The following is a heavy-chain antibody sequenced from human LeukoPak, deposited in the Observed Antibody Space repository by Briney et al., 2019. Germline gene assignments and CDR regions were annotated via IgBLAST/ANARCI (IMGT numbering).Heavy chain of an antibody. D-gene: IGHD6-19*01. CDR3: ARAIKAVAGTFHRDYYFDY. CDR1: GFTFRSYA. Sequence: GRPLRLSCAASGFTFRSYAMHWVRQAPGKGLEWVALISYAGNIKYYADSVKGRFIISRDNSKNTLYLQMNSLRAEDTAVYYCARAIKAVAGTFHRDYYFDYWGQGTLVTVSS. J-gene: IGHJ4*02. CDR2: ISYAGNIK. V-gene: IGHV3-30*04.